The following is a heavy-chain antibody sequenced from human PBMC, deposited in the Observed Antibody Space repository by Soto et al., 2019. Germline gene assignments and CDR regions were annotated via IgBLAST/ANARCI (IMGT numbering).Heavy chain of an antibody. CDR1: GGSITDNC. J-gene: IGHJ5*02. V-gene: IGHV4-59*01. Sequence: SETLSLTCSVSGGSITDNCWTWIRQSPGKGLEWVGYIYYTGITNYNPSLKRRVTISLDRSKNQFSLKLDSVTAADTAVYYCARALDYDFWGGRNWFDPWGQGTLVTVSS. CDR2: IYYTGIT. CDR3: ARALDYDFWGGRNWFDP. D-gene: IGHD3-3*01.